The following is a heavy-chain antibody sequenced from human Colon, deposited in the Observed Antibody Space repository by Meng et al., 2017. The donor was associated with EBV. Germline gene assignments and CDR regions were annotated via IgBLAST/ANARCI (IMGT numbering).Heavy chain of an antibody. V-gene: IGHV4-34*01. Sequence: VQIPQWGAGLLKPSETLSLTCAVSGGSFSGYYWSWIRQAPGKGLEWIGEINHSGSTKFNPSLESRVSISVDTSENQVSLKLTSVTAADTAVYYCARRTTVNLRSFDSWGQGTLVTVSS. CDR2: INHSGST. CDR1: GGSFSGYY. D-gene: IGHD4-17*01. J-gene: IGHJ4*02. CDR3: ARRTTVNLRSFDS.